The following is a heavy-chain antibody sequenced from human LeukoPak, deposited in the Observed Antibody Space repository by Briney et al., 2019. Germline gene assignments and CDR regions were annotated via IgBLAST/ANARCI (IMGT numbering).Heavy chain of an antibody. CDR2: INHSGST. Sequence: SETLSLTCAVYGGSFSGYYWSWIRQPPGKGLEWIGEINHSGSTNYNPSLKSRVTISVDTSKSQFSLKLSSVTAADTAVYYCARPMVRGVYYYWGQGTLVTVSS. J-gene: IGHJ4*02. CDR1: GGSFSGYY. D-gene: IGHD3-10*01. V-gene: IGHV4-34*01. CDR3: ARPMVRGVYYY.